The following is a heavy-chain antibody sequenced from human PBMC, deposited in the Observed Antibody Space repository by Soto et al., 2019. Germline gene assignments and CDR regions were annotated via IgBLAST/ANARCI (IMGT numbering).Heavy chain of an antibody. CDR3: ASRGVYSYAARDYYYYGMDV. J-gene: IGHJ6*02. CDR1: GFTFSSYE. D-gene: IGHD5-18*01. CDR2: ISSSGSTI. V-gene: IGHV3-48*03. Sequence: TGGSLRLSCAASGFTFSSYEMNWVRQAPGKGLEWVSYISSSGSTIYYADSVKGRFTISRDNAKNSLYLQMNSLRAEDTAVYYCASRGVYSYAARDYYYYGMDVWGQGTTVTVSS.